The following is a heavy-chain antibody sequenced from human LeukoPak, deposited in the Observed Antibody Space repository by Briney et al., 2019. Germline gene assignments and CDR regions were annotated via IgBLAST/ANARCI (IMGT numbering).Heavy chain of an antibody. CDR3: ARDPYGDQYFDY. V-gene: IGHV4-59*01. CDR1: GGSISSYD. D-gene: IGHD4-17*01. J-gene: IGHJ4*02. Sequence: SETLSLTCTASGGSISSYDWSWIRQPPGKGLEWIGYIYYSGSTNYNLSLKSRVTISVDTSKNQFSLKLSSVTAADTAVYYCARDPYGDQYFDYWGQGTLVTVSS. CDR2: IYYSGST.